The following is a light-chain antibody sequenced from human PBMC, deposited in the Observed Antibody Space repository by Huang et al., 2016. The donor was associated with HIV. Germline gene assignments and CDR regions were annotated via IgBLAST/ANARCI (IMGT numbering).Light chain of an antibody. Sequence: EIVLTQSPATLSLSPGERATLSCRTSQSVSSYLGWYQQKPGQAPRLLIYDASNRATGVPARFSGSGSGTDFTLTISSLEPEDFAVYFCQERSNWPPNLGQGTKLEIK. CDR3: QERSNWPPN. J-gene: IGKJ2*01. CDR1: QSVSSY. CDR2: DAS. V-gene: IGKV3-11*01.